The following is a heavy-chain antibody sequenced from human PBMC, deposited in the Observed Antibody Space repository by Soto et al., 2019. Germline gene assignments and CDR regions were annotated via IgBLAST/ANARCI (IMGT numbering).Heavy chain of an antibody. CDR3: AKAKEYDSSGYPHY. CDR1: GFTFIRYA. CDR2: ISGSGGST. D-gene: IGHD3-22*01. V-gene: IGHV3-23*01. Sequence: GSLRLSCAASGFTFIRYAMSWVRQAPGKGLEWVSAISGSGGSTYYADSVKGRFTISRDNSKNTLYLQMNSLRAEDTAVYYCAKAKEYDSSGYPHYWGQGTLVTVSS. J-gene: IGHJ4*02.